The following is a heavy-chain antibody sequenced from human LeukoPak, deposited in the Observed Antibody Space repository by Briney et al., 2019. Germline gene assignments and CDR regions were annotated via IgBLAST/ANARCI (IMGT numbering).Heavy chain of an antibody. J-gene: IGHJ6*03. CDR1: GFTFSSYA. CDR3: ARDGGWPDYYYYMDV. CDR2: ISSSGSYI. D-gene: IGHD3-16*01. V-gene: IGHV3-21*01. Sequence: GGSLRLSCAASGFTFSSYAMNWVRQAPGKGLEWVSSISSSGSYIYYADSVKGRFTISRDNAKNSLYLQMNSLRAEDTAVYYCARDGGWPDYYYYMDVWGEGTTVTVSS.